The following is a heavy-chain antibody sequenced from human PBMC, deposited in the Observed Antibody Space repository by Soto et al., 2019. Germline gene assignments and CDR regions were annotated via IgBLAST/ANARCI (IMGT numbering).Heavy chain of an antibody. CDR1: GGSISSGGYS. CDR3: ARGVTTVTTIDY. Sequence: QLQLQESGSGLVKPSQTLSLTCAVSGGSISSGGYSWSWIRQPPGKGLEWIGYIYHSGSTYYNPSLKSRVTIPVDRSKNQFSLKLSSVTAADTAVYYCARGVTTVTTIDYWGQGTLVTVSS. V-gene: IGHV4-30-2*01. CDR2: IYHSGST. J-gene: IGHJ4*02. D-gene: IGHD4-17*01.